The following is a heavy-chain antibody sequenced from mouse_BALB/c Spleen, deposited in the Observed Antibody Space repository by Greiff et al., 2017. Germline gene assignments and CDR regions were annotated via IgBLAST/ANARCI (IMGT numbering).Heavy chain of an antibody. Sequence: EVQVVESGPGLVKPSQSLSLTCSVTGYSITSGYYWNWIRQFPGNKLEWMGYISYDGSNNYNPSLKNRISITRDTSKNQFFLKLNSVTTEDTATYYCARSVRGYAMDYWGQGTSVTVSS. V-gene: IGHV3-6*02. D-gene: IGHD2-14*01. CDR2: ISYDGSN. CDR3: ARSVRGYAMDY. CDR1: GYSITSGYY. J-gene: IGHJ4*01.